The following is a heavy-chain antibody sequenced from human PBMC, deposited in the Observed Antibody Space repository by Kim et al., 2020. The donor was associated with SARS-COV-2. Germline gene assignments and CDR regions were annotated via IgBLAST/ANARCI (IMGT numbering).Heavy chain of an antibody. J-gene: IGHJ4*02. V-gene: IGHV3-9*01. D-gene: IGHD3-10*01. CDR1: GFTFDDYA. CDR2: ISWNSGSI. Sequence: GGSLRLSCAASGFTFDDYAMHWVRQAPGKGLEWVSGISWNSGSIGYADSVKGRFTISRDNAKNSLYLQMNSLRAEDTALYYCAKSPTWGFGEPYLRGDFDYWGQGTLVTVSS. CDR3: AKSPTWGFGEPYLRGDFDY.